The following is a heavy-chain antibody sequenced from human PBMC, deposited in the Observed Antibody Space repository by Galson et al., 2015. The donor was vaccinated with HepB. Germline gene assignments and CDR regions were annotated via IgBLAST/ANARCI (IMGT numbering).Heavy chain of an antibody. V-gene: IGHV3-15*05. CDR2: IKSKTDGGTT. CDR1: GFSFSNAW. J-gene: IGHJ4*02. Sequence: SLRLSCAASGFSFSNAWMSWVRQAPGKGLEWVGRIKSKTDGGTTDYAAPVKDRFIISRDDSKNTLYLQVNSLKTEDTGVYYCTTMGPPSYYYDGNGYDYGDQGTLVTVSP. D-gene: IGHD3-22*01. CDR3: TTMGPPSYYYDGNGYDY.